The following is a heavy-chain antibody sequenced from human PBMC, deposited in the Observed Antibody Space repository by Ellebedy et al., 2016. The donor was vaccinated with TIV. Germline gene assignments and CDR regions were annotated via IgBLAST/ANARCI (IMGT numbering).Heavy chain of an antibody. J-gene: IGHJ4*02. V-gene: IGHV3-23*01. CDR1: GFPFNIYA. Sequence: GESLKISCSASGFPFNIYAMSWVRQAPGKGLEWVSLIIAIGDSTYYADSVKGRFTISRDNSKNTLYMQMNSLRTEDTAVYYCAKGNFWGRLDWWGQGTRVTVSS. CDR2: IIAIGDST. CDR3: AKGNFWGRLDW. D-gene: IGHD7-27*01.